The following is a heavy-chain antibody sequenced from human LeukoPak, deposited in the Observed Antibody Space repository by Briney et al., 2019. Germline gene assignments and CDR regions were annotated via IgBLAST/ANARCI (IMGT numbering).Heavy chain of an antibody. J-gene: IGHJ3*02. V-gene: IGHV4-4*07. CDR2: IYSSGST. Sequence: KPSETLSLTCTVSGGSISSYYWGWIRQPAGKGLEWIGRIYSSGSTNHNPSLKSRVTMSVDTSQNQFSLRLSSVTAADTAVYYCARDGGVLDAFGFGDIWGQGTMVTVSS. CDR1: GGSISSYY. CDR3: ARDGGVLDAFGFGDI. D-gene: IGHD3-16*01.